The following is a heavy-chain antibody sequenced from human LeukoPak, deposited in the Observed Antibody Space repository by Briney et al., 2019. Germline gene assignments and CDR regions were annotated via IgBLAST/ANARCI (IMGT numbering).Heavy chain of an antibody. CDR1: GFTFSSYA. D-gene: IGHD4-17*01. V-gene: IGHV3-23*01. CDR2: ISGSGGST. J-gene: IGHJ4*02. Sequence: PGGSLRLSCAASGFTFSSYAMSWVRQAPGKGLEWVSAISGSGGSTYYADSVKGRFTISRDNSKNTLYLQMNSLRAEDTAVYYCASRRAVTTSFDYWGQGTLVTVSS. CDR3: ASRRAVTTSFDY.